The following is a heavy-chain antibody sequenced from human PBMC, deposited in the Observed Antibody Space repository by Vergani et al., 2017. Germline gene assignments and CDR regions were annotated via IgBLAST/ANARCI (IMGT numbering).Heavy chain of an antibody. V-gene: IGHV3-33*03. Sequence: QVQLEESGGGVVQPGRSLRLSCAGSGFTLSSHAMHWVRQAPGKGLEWVAFIWYDGSKEYYADSVKGRFTIFRDNSKNTLYLQMHNLRAADTAVYYCARSGYCAHGVCYMTYYYYMVVWGKGTEVTVSS. D-gene: IGHD2-8*01. CDR3: ARSGYCAHGVCYMTYYYYMVV. CDR2: IWYDGSKE. CDR1: GFTLSSHA. J-gene: IGHJ6*03.